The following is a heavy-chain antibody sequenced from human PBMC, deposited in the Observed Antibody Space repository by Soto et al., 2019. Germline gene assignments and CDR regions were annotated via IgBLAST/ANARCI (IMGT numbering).Heavy chain of an antibody. J-gene: IGHJ6*02. D-gene: IGHD6-13*01. CDR2: IYPGDSAI. V-gene: IGHV5-51*01. CDR3: ARVEAASQYYYYYGMDV. Sequence: GESLKISCKGSGYSFTSFWIGWVRQMPGKGLEWMGIIYPGDSAIRYSPSFQGQVTISADKSISTAYLQWSSLKASDTAMYHCARVEAASQYYYYYGMDVWGQGTTVTVSS. CDR1: GYSFTSFW.